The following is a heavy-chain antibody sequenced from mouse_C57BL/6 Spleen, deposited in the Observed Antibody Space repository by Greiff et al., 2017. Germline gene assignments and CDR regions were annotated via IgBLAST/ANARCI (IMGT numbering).Heavy chain of an antibody. CDR1: GFTFSSYG. D-gene: IGHD2-1*01. J-gene: IGHJ2*01. CDR2: ISSGGSYT. CDR3: ARHEVTGPFDY. V-gene: IGHV5-6*01. Sequence: EVQVVESGGDLVKPGGSLKLSCAASGFTFSSYGMSWVRQTPDKRLEWVATISSGGSYTYYPDSVKGRFTISRDNAKNTLYLQLSSLESEDTAMYYCARHEVTGPFDYWGQGTTLTVSS.